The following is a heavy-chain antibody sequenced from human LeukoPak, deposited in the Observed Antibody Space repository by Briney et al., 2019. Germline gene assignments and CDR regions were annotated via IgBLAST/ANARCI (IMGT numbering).Heavy chain of an antibody. CDR2: IIPIFGTA. CDR3: ARGGLGILRSRSDY. Sequence: SVKVSCKASGGTFSSYAISWVRQAPGQGLEWMGGIIPIFGTANYAQKFQGRVTITADESTSTAYMELSSLRSEDTAVYYCARGGLGILRSRSDYWGQGTLVTVSS. J-gene: IGHJ4*02. D-gene: IGHD7-27*01. CDR1: GGTFSSYA. V-gene: IGHV1-69*01.